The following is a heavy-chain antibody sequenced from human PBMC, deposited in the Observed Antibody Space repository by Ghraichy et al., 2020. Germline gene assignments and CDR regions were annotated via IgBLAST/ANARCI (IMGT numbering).Heavy chain of an antibody. CDR2: INHSGST. CDR3: ARGGEKTTVVTPRIDY. CDR1: GGSFSGYY. J-gene: IGHJ4*02. Sequence: SETLSLTCAVYGGSFSGYYWSWIRQPPGKGLEWIGEINHSGSTNYNPSLKSRVTISVDTSKNQFSLKLSSVTAADTAVYYCARGGEKTTVVTPRIDYWGQGTLVTVSS. V-gene: IGHV4-34*01. D-gene: IGHD4-23*01.